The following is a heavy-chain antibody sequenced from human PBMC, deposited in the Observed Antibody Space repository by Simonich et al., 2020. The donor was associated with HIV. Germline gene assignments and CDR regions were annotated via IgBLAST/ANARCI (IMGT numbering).Heavy chain of an antibody. CDR3: ARGVDSGSYFWFDP. Sequence: QVQLVQSGAEVKKPGASVKVSCKASGSTFTGYYIHWVRQAPGQGLEYRGGINPNRGGTNSAQKFTGRVTMTRDTSISTAYMELSRLESDDTAMYYCARGVDSGSYFWFDPWGQGTLVTVSS. CDR2: INPNRGGT. CDR1: GSTFTGYY. D-gene: IGHD1-26*01. J-gene: IGHJ5*02. V-gene: IGHV1-2*02.